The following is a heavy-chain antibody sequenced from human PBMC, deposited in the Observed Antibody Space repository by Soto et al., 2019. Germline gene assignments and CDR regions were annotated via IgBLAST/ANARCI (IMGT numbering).Heavy chain of an antibody. CDR3: ARVYCSSTSCSRHYYYYYGMDV. V-gene: IGHV3-11*01. CDR2: ISSSGSTI. D-gene: IGHD2-2*01. CDR1: GFTFSDYY. Sequence: GGSLRLSCAASGFTFSDYYMSWIRQAPGKGLEWVSYISSSGSTIYYADSVKGRFTISRDNAKNSLYLQMNSLRAEDTAVCYCARVYCSSTSCSRHYYYYYGMDVWGQGTTVTVSS. J-gene: IGHJ6*02.